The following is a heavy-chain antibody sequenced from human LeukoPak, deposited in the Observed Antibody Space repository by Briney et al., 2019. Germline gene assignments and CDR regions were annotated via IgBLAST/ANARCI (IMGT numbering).Heavy chain of an antibody. J-gene: IGHJ4*02. CDR3: ARGGLYRSSTSCQSGDFDY. Sequence: SETLSLTCAVYGGSFSGYYWSWIRQPPGKGLEWIGEINHSGSTNYNPSLKSRVTISVDTSKNQFSLKLSSVTAADTAVYYCARGGLYRSSTSCQSGDFDYWGQGTLVTVSS. D-gene: IGHD2-2*01. V-gene: IGHV4-34*01. CDR2: INHSGST. CDR1: GGSFSGYY.